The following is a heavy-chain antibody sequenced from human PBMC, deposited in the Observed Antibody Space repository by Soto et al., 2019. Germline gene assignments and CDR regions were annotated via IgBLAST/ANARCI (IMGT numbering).Heavy chain of an antibody. Sequence: ASVKVSCKASGGTFSSYAISWVRQAPGQGLEWMGGIIPIFGTANYAQKFQGRVTITADKSTSTAYMELSSLRSEDTAVYYCARKMVRGVMAPYYYGMDVWGQGTTVTVSS. CDR2: IIPIFGTA. CDR3: ARKMVRGVMAPYYYGMDV. V-gene: IGHV1-69*06. CDR1: GGTFSSYA. J-gene: IGHJ6*02. D-gene: IGHD3-10*01.